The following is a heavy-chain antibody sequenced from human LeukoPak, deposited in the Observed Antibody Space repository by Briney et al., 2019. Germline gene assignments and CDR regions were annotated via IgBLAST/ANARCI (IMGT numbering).Heavy chain of an antibody. V-gene: IGHV1-2*02. CDR1: RYTLIRYY. CDR2: INRKAGVT. Sequence: GAGVKVSRMYSRYTLIRYYIQGVGQAPGQGLEWMGWINRKAGVTSDAQKLQGGDSMTRDTSISTDYMEMSRLKDDNTPVFYCAREDRRDRDWFYFFDYWGEGTVVTVSS. D-gene: IGHD3-9*01. CDR3: AREDRRDRDWFYFFDY. J-gene: IGHJ4*02.